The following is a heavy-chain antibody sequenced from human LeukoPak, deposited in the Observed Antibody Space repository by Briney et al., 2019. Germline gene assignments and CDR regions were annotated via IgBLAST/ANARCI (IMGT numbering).Heavy chain of an antibody. V-gene: IGHV1-2*02. J-gene: IGHJ6*03. CDR2: INPNNGDT. Sequence: ASVKVFCKASGYTFTSYDINWVRQATGQGLEGMGWINPNNGDTHYAQKFQGTVTMTRDTSISTAYMELSSLRSDDTAVYYCARGVAGVYFYYYMDVWGKGTTVTVSS. CDR3: ARGVAGVYFYYYMDV. D-gene: IGHD1-14*01. CDR1: GYTFTSYD.